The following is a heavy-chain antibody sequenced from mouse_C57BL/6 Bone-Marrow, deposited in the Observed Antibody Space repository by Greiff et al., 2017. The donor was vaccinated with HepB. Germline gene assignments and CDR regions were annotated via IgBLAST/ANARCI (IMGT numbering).Heavy chain of an antibody. CDR3: ARSHIYYDYDGFAY. CDR2: INPNNGGT. Sequence: EVQLQQSGPELVKPGASVKISCKASGYTFTDYYMNWVKQSHGKSLEWIGDINPNNGGTSYNQKFKGKATLTVDKSSRTAYMELRSLTSEGSAVYYCARSHIYYDYDGFAYWGQGTLVTVSA. CDR1: GYTFTDYY. J-gene: IGHJ3*01. D-gene: IGHD2-4*01. V-gene: IGHV1-26*01.